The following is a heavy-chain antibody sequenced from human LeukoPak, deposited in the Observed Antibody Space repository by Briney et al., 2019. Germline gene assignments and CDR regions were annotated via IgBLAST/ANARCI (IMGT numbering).Heavy chain of an antibody. D-gene: IGHD3-10*01. V-gene: IGHV5-51*01. Sequence: GASLQISCKGSGYFFTSYWIGWGRQLPGKGLEWMGIIYPGDSDTRYSPSFQGQVTISADKSISTAYLQWSSLKASDTAMYYCARTYYYGSGSYFPLGIDYWGQGTLVTVSS. CDR2: IYPGDSDT. J-gene: IGHJ4*02. CDR3: ARTYYYGSGSYFPLGIDY. CDR1: GYFFTSYW.